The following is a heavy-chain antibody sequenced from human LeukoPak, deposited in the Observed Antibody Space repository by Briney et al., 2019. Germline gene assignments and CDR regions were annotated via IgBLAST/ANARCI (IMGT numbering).Heavy chain of an antibody. Sequence: SETLSLTCTVSGGSITTGAYYWSWLRQHPGRGLEWIGYIYYSGSTYYNPSLKRRVTISVDTSKNHFSLKLSSVTAADTAVYYCARGRWYFDYWGQGTLVTVSS. CDR3: ARGRWYFDY. CDR2: IYYSGST. V-gene: IGHV4-31*03. D-gene: IGHD2-15*01. CDR1: GGSITTGAYY. J-gene: IGHJ4*02.